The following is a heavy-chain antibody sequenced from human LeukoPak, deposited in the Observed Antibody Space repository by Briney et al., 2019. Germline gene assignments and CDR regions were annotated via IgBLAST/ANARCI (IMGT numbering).Heavy chain of an antibody. V-gene: IGHV3-30*02. Sequence: GGSLRLSCAASGFTFSDYGMHWVRQAPGKGLEWVAFIRHDGSNTYYADSVRGRFTISRDNAKNSLYLQMNSLRAEDTAVYYCARVRDPYYYGSGSYFSSPWGQGTLVTVSS. CDR3: ARVRDPYYYGSGSYFSSP. D-gene: IGHD3-10*01. J-gene: IGHJ5*02. CDR1: GFTFSDYG. CDR2: IRHDGSNT.